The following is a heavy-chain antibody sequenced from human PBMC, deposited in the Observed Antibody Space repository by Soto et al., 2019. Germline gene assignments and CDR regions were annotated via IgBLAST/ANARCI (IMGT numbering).Heavy chain of an antibody. Sequence: SVKVSCKASGGTFSSYAISWVRQAPGQGLEWMGGIIPIFGTANYAQKFQGRVTITADESTSTAYMELSSLRSEDTAVYYCARDGSTDDSSGYYVGPFDYWGQGTLVTVSS. J-gene: IGHJ4*02. D-gene: IGHD3-22*01. V-gene: IGHV1-69*13. CDR2: IIPIFGTA. CDR1: GGTFSSYA. CDR3: ARDGSTDDSSGYYVGPFDY.